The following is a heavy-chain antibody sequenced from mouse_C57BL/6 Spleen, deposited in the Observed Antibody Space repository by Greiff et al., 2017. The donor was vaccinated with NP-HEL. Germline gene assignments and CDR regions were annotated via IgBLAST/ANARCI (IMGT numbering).Heavy chain of an antibody. Sequence: QVQLQQPGAELVRPGTSVKLSCKASGYTFTSYWMHWVKQRPGQGLEWIGVIDPSDSYTNYNQKFKGKATLTVDTSSSTAYMQLSSLTSEDSAVYYCARPYYGYDPDYWGQGTTLTVSS. CDR3: ARPYYGYDPDY. CDR2: IDPSDSYT. V-gene: IGHV1-59*01. J-gene: IGHJ2*01. D-gene: IGHD2-9*01. CDR1: GYTFTSYW.